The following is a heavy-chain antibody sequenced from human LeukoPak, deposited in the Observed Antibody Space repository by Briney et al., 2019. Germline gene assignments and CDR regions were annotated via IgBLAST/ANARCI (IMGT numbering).Heavy chain of an antibody. J-gene: IGHJ4*02. CDR1: GGSISSGPYC. D-gene: IGHD1-26*01. CDR2: IHTSGNT. V-gene: IGHV4-61*09. CDR3: ASSGSSPLDY. Sequence: SETLSLTCTVSGGSISSGPYCWSWIRQPAGKGLEWIGHIHTSGNTNYNPSLKSRVTISVDTSKNQFSLKLRSVTAADTAVYYCASSGSSPLDYWGQGTLVTVSS.